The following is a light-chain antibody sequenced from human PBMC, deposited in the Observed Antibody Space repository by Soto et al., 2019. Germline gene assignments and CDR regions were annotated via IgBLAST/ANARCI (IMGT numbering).Light chain of an antibody. J-gene: IGLJ1*01. CDR2: GVS. Sequence: QSVLTQPASVSASPGQSITISCTGGKNDIGSSDYVSWYQQHPGKAPKLIIYGVSNRPSGTSNRFSGSKSGNTASLTISGLQAEDEADYYCSSYTSSSTPYVFGTGTKVTVL. CDR1: KNDIGSSDY. CDR3: SSYTSSSTPYV. V-gene: IGLV2-14*01.